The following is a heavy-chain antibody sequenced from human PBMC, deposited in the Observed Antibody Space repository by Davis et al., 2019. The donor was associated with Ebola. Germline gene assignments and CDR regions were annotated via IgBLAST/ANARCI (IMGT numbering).Heavy chain of an antibody. CDR2: INHSGST. CDR3: ARGAPYCTGGSCYYLLDY. V-gene: IGHV4-34*01. Sequence: MPSETLSLTCAVYGGSFSGYYWTWIRQPPGKGLEWIGEINHSGSTNYNPSLKGRVTISLDTSKNQSSLKLSSVTAADTAVYYCARGAPYCTGGSCYYLLDYWGQGSLVTVSS. J-gene: IGHJ4*02. D-gene: IGHD2-15*01. CDR1: GGSFSGYY.